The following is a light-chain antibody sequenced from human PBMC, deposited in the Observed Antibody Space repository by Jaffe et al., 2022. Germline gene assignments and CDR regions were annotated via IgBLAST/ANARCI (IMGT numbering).Light chain of an antibody. CDR2: QAS. CDR1: QSINTW. Sequence: DIQMTQSPSTLSASIGDRVTITCRASQSINTWLVWYQQKPGKAPDLLIYQASSLESGVPSRFSGSGSETEFTLTISSLQPDDSATYYCQQYNISPWTFGQGTKVEI. CDR3: QQYNISPWT. V-gene: IGKV1-5*03. J-gene: IGKJ1*01.